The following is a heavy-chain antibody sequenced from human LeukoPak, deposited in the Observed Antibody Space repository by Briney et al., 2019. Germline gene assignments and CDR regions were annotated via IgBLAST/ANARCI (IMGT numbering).Heavy chain of an antibody. CDR2: ISGSGGST. Sequence: GGSLRLSCAASGFTFSSYAMSWVRQAPGKGLEWVSAISGSGGSTYYADSVKGRFTISRDNSKNTLYLQMNSLRAEDTAVYYCAKDSLMCYYDSSAPGGAFDIWGQGTMVTVSS. CDR3: AKDSLMCYYDSSAPGGAFDI. D-gene: IGHD3-22*01. CDR1: GFTFSSYA. J-gene: IGHJ3*02. V-gene: IGHV3-23*01.